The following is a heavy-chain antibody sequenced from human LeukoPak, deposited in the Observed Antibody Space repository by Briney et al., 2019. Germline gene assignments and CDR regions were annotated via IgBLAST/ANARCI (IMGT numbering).Heavy chain of an antibody. Sequence: PSETLSLTCAVSGYAISSGYYWGWIRQPPGKGLEWSGRICQSGCTDYNPSLKTRVTISVDTTKNQLSLKLSSVTAAATAVYYCARLDRAARPDYWGQGNLVTVSS. CDR3: ARLDRAARPDY. CDR2: ICQSGCT. V-gene: IGHV4-38-2*01. J-gene: IGHJ4*02. D-gene: IGHD6-6*01. CDR1: GYAISSGYY.